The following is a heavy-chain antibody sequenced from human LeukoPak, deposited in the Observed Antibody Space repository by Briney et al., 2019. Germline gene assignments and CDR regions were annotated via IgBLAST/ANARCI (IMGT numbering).Heavy chain of an antibody. CDR2: IWYDGSNK. J-gene: IGHJ6*02. V-gene: IGHV3-33*08. CDR3: ARAVREYGMDV. CDR1: GFTVSSNY. Sequence: GGSLRLSCAASGFTVSSNYMSWVRQAPGKGLEWVAVIWYDGSNKYYADSVKGRFTISRDNSKNTLYLQMNSLRAEDTAVYYCARAVREYGMDVWGQGTTVTVSS.